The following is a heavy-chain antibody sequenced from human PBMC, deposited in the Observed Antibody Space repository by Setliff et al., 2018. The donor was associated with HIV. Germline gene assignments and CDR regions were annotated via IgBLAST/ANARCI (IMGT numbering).Heavy chain of an antibody. V-gene: IGHV1-69*06. J-gene: IGHJ2*01. CDR1: GVTFSNCS. D-gene: IGHD3-10*01. CDR3: ARDGGKYYYGSEFDL. CDR2: IIPMYGPA. Sequence: GASVKVSCKASGVTFSNCSISWVRQAPGQGLEWMGGIIPMYGPAHYAQKFQGRVTITADKSTSTAYMELSSLRSEDTAVYYCARDGGKYYYGSEFDLWGRGTLVTVPQ.